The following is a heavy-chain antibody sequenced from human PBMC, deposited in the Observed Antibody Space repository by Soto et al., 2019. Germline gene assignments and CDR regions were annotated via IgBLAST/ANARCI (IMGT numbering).Heavy chain of an antibody. V-gene: IGHV4-39*01. CDR3: ACIFSGGYGYGFYYYGMDV. J-gene: IGHJ6*02. CDR1: GGSISSSCYY. Sequence: SETLSLTSTVSGGSISSSCYYWGWIGQPPGKGLEWIGSIYYSGSTYYNPSLKSRVTISVDTSKNQFSLKLSSVTAADTAVYYCACIFSGGYGYGFYYYGMDVWGQGTTVT. D-gene: IGHD5-18*01. CDR2: IYYSGST.